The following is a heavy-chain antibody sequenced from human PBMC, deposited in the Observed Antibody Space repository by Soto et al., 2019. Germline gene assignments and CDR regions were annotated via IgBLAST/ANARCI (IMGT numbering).Heavy chain of an antibody. CDR1: GYTFTSYY. D-gene: IGHD6-13*01. V-gene: IGHV1-46*01. Sequence: QVQLVQSGAEGTKPGASVKDSCKASGYTFTSYYIHWVRQAPGQGLEWMGMINPSGGSTTYTQKFQGRLTMTRDTSTSTVYMELSSLTSEDTAVYYCVRAAAAGNGRRMDVWGQGTTVTVSS. CDR2: INPSGGST. J-gene: IGHJ6*02. CDR3: VRAAAAGNGRRMDV.